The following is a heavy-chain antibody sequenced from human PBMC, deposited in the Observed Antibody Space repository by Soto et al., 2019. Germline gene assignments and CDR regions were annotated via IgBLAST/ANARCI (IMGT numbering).Heavy chain of an antibody. D-gene: IGHD2-15*01. Sequence: EVQLVESGGGLVKPGGSLRLSCAASGFTFSSYIMNWVRQAPGKGLEWVSSISSASTSIYYADSVKGRFTISRDNAKNSLYLQMNSLGAEDTAVYYCARARGSATGYDDYWGQGTLVTVSS. J-gene: IGHJ4*02. V-gene: IGHV3-21*01. CDR3: ARARGSATGYDDY. CDR1: GFTFSSYI. CDR2: ISSASTSI.